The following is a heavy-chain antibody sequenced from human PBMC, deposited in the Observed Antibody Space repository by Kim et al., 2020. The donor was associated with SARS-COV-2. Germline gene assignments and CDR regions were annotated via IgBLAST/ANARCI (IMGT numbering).Heavy chain of an antibody. CDR1: GFTFSGYE. CDR2: INAAGGTT. CDR3: VRSWTTGYRYFDS. D-gene: IGHD1-1*01. J-gene: IGHJ4*02. Sequence: GGSLRLSCAASGFTFSGYEMNWVRQVPGKGLEWLSNINAAGGTTYYADSVKGRFTIYRDNAKSSLSLMMNSLRAEDTAVYYCVRSWTTGYRYFDSWGQGTLVTVS. V-gene: IGHV3-48*03.